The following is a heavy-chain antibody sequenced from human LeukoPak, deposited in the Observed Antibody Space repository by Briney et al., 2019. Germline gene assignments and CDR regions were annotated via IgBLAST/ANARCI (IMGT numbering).Heavy chain of an antibody. CDR2: IYYSGST. CDR1: GGSISSSSYY. Sequence: SETLSLTCTVSGGSISSSSYYWGWIRQPPGKGLEWIGSIYYSGSTYYNPSLKSRVTISVDTSKNQFSLKLSSVTAADTAVYYCQTSGFGTSINRFDPWGQGTLVTVSS. J-gene: IGHJ5*02. V-gene: IGHV4-39*01. CDR3: QTSGFGTSINRFDP. D-gene: IGHD3-10*01.